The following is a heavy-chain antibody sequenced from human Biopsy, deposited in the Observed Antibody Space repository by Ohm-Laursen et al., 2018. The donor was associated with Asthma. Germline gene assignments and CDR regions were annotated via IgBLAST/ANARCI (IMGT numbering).Heavy chain of an antibody. CDR2: IPQGGAT. CDR1: RGSFRGYV. J-gene: IGHJ6*02. CDR3: ASGPQWSGLDV. V-gene: IGHV4-34*01. D-gene: IGHD2-8*01. Sequence: SDTLSLTCAYRGSFRGYVWTWIRQPPGKGLEWIGEIPQGGATTFNPSLKSRVTISIDPSKSQLSLRLTSMTAADTAVYYCASGPQWSGLDVWGQGTTVTVPS.